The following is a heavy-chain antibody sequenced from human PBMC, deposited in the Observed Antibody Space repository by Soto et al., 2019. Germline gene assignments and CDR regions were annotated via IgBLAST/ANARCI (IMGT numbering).Heavy chain of an antibody. J-gene: IGHJ4*01. CDR1: GFTFSSYS. V-gene: IGHV3-21*01. D-gene: IGHD6-6*01. CDR2: ISSSSSYI. CDR3: ARVVAQLVPGFDY. Sequence: EVQLVESGGGLVKPGGSLRLSCAASGFTFSSYSMNWVRQAPGKGLEWVSSISSSSSYIYYADSVKGRFTISRDNAKNSLYLQMNSLRAQDTAVYYCARVVAQLVPGFDYWGHGTLVTVSS.